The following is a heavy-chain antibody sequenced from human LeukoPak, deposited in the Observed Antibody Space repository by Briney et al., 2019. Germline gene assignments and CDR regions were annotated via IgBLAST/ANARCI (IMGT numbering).Heavy chain of an antibody. D-gene: IGHD5-18*01. V-gene: IGHV4-59*01. Sequence: PSETLSLTCTVSGGSISGYYWHWIRQSPGMGLEWIGYINYSGTTDYNPSLKSRVTISVDTSKNQFSLNLRSATAADTAVYYCAREYSSFEYWGQGILVTASS. CDR1: GGSISGYY. CDR3: AREYSSFEY. J-gene: IGHJ4*02. CDR2: INYSGTT.